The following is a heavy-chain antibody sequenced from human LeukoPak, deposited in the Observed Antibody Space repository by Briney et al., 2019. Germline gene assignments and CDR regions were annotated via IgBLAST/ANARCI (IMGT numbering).Heavy chain of an antibody. CDR1: GYTFRSYG. J-gene: IGHJ3*01. V-gene: IGHV1-18*04. CDR3: VRAAADSGKTLAFDV. D-gene: IGHD1-26*01. Sequence: ASVKVSCKTSGYTFRSYGITWVRQAPGQGLEWMGWISGYNGKTNYVQKFQGRVTMTTDTPTATAYMELRSLRSDDTAVYFCVRAAADSGKTLAFDVWGHGTMVTVSS. CDR2: ISGYNGKT.